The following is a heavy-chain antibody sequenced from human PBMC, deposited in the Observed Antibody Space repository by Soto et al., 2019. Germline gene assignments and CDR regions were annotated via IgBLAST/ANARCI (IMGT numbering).Heavy chain of an antibody. CDR3: AKEGDFWSGSNSFDY. V-gene: IGHV3-23*01. Sequence: EVQLLESGGGLVQPGGSLRLSCAASGFTFSSYAMSWVRQAPGRGLEWVSAISGSGGRTYYADSVKGRFSISRVNSKNTLYLQMNSLGAEDMAVYYCAKEGDFWSGSNSFDYWGQGSLVTVSS. J-gene: IGHJ4*02. D-gene: IGHD3-3*01. CDR1: GFTFSSYA. CDR2: ISGSGGRT.